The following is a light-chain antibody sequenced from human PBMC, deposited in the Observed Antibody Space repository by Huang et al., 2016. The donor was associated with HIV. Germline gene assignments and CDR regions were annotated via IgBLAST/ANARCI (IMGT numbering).Light chain of an antibody. CDR1: QSVSSY. V-gene: IGKV3-11*01. Sequence: EIVLTQSPATLSLSPGERATLSCRASQSVSSYLAWYQQKPCQAPRLLIYDASNRVTGIPARFSVSGSGTDFTLTISSLEPEDFAVYYCQQRSNWPWTFGQGTKVEIK. CDR2: DAS. CDR3: QQRSNWPWT. J-gene: IGKJ1*01.